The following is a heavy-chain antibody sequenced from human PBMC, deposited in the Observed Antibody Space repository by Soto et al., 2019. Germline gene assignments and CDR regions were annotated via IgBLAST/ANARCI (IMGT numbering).Heavy chain of an antibody. CDR2: VYYSGTT. J-gene: IGHJ4*02. CDR1: GGSVSDKTFY. CDR3: ARTTAVPNTLRSRYFFDY. V-gene: IGHV4-61*01. Sequence: SETLSLTCSASGGSVSDKTFYWSWLRQPPGKRLEWIGYVYYSGTTNYNPSLKSRVTISVDLSKNRFSLRLSSVTTADTALYYCARTTAVPNTLRSRYFFDYWGQGTLVTVSS. D-gene: IGHD4-17*01.